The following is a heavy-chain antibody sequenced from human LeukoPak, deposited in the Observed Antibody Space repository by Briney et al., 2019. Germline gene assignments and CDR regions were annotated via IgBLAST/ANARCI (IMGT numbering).Heavy chain of an antibody. CDR3: ARDGSVHGDFTQGFDY. J-gene: IGHJ4*02. CDR1: GFTFSSYE. CDR2: ISSSGSTI. D-gene: IGHD4-17*01. Sequence: GGSLRLSCAASGFTFSSYETNWVRQAPGKGLEWVSYISSSGSTIKYAESVKGRFTISRDNAKNSLYLQMNSLRAEDTAVYYCARDGSVHGDFTQGFDYWGQGTLVTVSS. V-gene: IGHV3-48*03.